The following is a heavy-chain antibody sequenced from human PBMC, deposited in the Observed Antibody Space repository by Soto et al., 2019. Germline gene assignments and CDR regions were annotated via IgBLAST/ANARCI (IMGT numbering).Heavy chain of an antibody. D-gene: IGHD2-15*01. CDR2: INPNSGGT. V-gene: IGHV1-2*04. J-gene: IGHJ6*02. CDR3: AAALVVVAATLDYYGMDV. Sequence: ASVKVSCKASGYTFTGYYMHWVRQAPGQGLEWMGWINPNSGGTNYAQKFQGWVTMTRDTSISTAYMELSRLRSDDTAVYYCAAALVVVAATLDYYGMDVWGQGTTVTV. CDR1: GYTFTGYY.